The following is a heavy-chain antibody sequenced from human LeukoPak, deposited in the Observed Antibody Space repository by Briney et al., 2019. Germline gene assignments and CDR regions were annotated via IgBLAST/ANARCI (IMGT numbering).Heavy chain of an antibody. CDR3: ARVFARGGEISGSYYYY. CDR2: IIPLFGTA. Sequence: SVKVSCKASGGTFSTYAVNWVRQAPGQRLEWMGGIIPLFGTANYAQKFQGRVTITTDESTSTAYMELSSLRSEDTAIYYCARVFARGGEISGSYYYYWGQGALVTVSS. CDR1: GGTFSTYA. J-gene: IGHJ4*02. D-gene: IGHD1-26*01. V-gene: IGHV1-69*05.